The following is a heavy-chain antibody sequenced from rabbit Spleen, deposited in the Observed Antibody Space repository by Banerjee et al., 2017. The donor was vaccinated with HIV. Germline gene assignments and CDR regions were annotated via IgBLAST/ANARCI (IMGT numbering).Heavy chain of an antibody. V-gene: IGHV1S40*01. Sequence: QSLEESGGALVQPEGSLTLTCKASEFDFSTYYMCWVRQAPGKGLEWIACIWTISGSTYYANWAKGRFTISRTSSTTVTLQMTSLTVADTATYFCARASYSYDYDFVIYPTYFALWGQGTLVTVS. CDR3: ARASYSYDYDFVIYPTYFAL. D-gene: IGHD6-1*01. J-gene: IGHJ4*01. CDR1: EFDFSTYY. CDR2: IWTISGST.